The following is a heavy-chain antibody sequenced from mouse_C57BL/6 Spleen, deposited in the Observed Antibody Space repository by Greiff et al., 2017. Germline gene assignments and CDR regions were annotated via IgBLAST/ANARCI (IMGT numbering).Heavy chain of an antibody. D-gene: IGHD1-1*01. Sequence: QVQLQQPGAELVKPGASVKLSCKASGYTFTSYWMQWVKQRPGQGLEWIGEIDPSDSYTTYNQKFKGKATWTVDKSSSTAYMQLSSLTSEDSAVYYCARPSTVGFAYWGQGTLVTVSA. J-gene: IGHJ3*01. CDR1: GYTFTSYW. CDR3: ARPSTVGFAY. V-gene: IGHV1-50*01. CDR2: IDPSDSYT.